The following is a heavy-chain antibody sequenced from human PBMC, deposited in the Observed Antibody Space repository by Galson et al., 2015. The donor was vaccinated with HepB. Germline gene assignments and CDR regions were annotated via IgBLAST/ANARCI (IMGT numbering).Heavy chain of an antibody. CDR2: IKNKTDGGTT. Sequence: SLRLSCAASGFTFSSYGMHWVRQAPGKGLERVGRIKNKTDGGTTDYAAPVKGRFTISRDDSKNTLYLQMNSLKTEDTAVYYCTARSIVGASNWYFDLWGRGTLVTVSS. CDR3: TARSIVGASNWYFDL. CDR1: GFTFSSYG. V-gene: IGHV3-15*07. J-gene: IGHJ2*01. D-gene: IGHD1-26*01.